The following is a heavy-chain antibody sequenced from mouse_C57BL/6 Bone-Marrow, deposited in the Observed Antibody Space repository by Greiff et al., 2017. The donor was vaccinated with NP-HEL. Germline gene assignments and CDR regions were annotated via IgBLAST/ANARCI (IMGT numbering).Heavy chain of an antibody. CDR1: GYAFSSSW. Sequence: QVQLQQSGPELVKPGASVKISCKASGYAFSSSWMNWVKQRPGKGLEWIGRIYPGDGDTNYNGKFKGKATLTADKSSSTAYMQLSSLTSEDSAVYFCARGRGEWAYWGQGTLVTVSA. V-gene: IGHV1-82*01. J-gene: IGHJ3*01. D-gene: IGHD1-3*01. CDR3: ARGRGEWAY. CDR2: IYPGDGDT.